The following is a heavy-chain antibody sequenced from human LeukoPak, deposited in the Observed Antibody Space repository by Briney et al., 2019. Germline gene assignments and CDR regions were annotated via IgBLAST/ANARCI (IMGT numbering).Heavy chain of an antibody. CDR1: GNTLTESS. CDR2: FDPEVGGT. D-gene: IGHD3-22*01. Sequence: ASVKVSCKVSGNTLTESSIHWVRQAPGKDLEWVGGFDPEVGGTVYAQKFQGRVTMTEDTSTDTAYMDLSSLRSEDTAVYYCATAYDTSGYGPFDMWGQGTMVTVS. J-gene: IGHJ3*02. V-gene: IGHV1-24*01. CDR3: ATAYDTSGYGPFDM.